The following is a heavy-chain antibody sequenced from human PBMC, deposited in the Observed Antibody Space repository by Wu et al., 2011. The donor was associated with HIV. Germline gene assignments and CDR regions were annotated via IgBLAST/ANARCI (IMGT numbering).Heavy chain of an antibody. CDR3: ARDRTPTYTYDNNGDPGRD. CDR2: DIPVSDTS. D-gene: IGHD3-22*01. CDR1: GGTFTSHA. Sequence: QVQLVQSGAEVKKPGSSVKVSCKASGGTFTSHAISWLRLTPGQGLEWMGGDIPVSDTSKKYAQKFWGRLTATTDESTSTAYMELSSLRSDDTAVYYCARDRTPTYTYDNNGDPGRDWGQGTLVTVTS. V-gene: IGHV1-69*05. J-gene: IGHJ4*02.